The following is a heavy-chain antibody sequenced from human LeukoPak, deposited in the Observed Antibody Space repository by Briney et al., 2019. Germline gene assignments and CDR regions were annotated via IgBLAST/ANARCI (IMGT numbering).Heavy chain of an antibody. V-gene: IGHV3-23*01. J-gene: IGHJ4*02. D-gene: IGHD3-16*01. CDR2: ISGSGVST. CDR3: AKRTSGGSSGYSFDY. Sequence: GGSLRLSCAASGFTFSSYAMSWVRQAPGKGLEWLSGISGSGVSTYYADSVKGPFTISRDNSKNTLYVQMNSLRAEDTAVYYCAKRTSGGSSGYSFDYWGQGTLVTVSS. CDR1: GFTFSSYA.